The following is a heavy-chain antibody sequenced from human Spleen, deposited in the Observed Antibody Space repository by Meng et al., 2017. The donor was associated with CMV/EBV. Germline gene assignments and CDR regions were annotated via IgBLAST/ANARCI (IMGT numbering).Heavy chain of an antibody. CDR1: VFYISIGDYF. CDR3: AIDLITSVVY. D-gene: IGHD1-14*01. Sequence: QVRRLESVPLPLGRSLTLAFTCTVFVFYISIGDYFCSSVRQHPGEVLEINGNIYCSGSAYYNPVLNSRVTITVDSSNNLYSQKMSSETAADTTVYYCAIDLITSVVYWGQGTLVTVSS. J-gene: IGHJ4*02. V-gene: IGHV4-31*03. CDR2: IYCSGSA.